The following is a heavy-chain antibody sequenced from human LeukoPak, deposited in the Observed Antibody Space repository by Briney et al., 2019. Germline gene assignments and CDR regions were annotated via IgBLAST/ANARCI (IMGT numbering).Heavy chain of an antibody. CDR1: GFTLSSYW. CDR2: INGDGGST. Sequence: GGSLRLSCAASGFTLSSYWMSWVRQAPGQGLEWVSSINGDGGSTYYAESVKGRFTVSRDNSKNTLYLQMDSLRAEDPAVYYCAKRPDCSTTNCFRFEYWGQGTLVTVSS. V-gene: IGHV3-23*01. CDR3: AKRPDCSTTNCFRFEY. D-gene: IGHD2-2*01. J-gene: IGHJ4*02.